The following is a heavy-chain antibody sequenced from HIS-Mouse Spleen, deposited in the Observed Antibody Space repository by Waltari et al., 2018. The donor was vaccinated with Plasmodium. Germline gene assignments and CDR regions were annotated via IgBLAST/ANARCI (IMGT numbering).Heavy chain of an antibody. Sequence: QVQLVQSGAEVQKPGAAVKVSCKASGATFTGYYMHWVRPAPGQGLEWMGWINPNSGGTNYAQKFQGRVTMTRDTSISTAYMELSRLRSDDTAVYYCARVLGYKAAAGTFVEYFQHWGQGTLVTVSS. CDR1: GATFTGYY. V-gene: IGHV1-2*02. J-gene: IGHJ1*01. D-gene: IGHD6-13*01. CDR2: INPNSGGT. CDR3: ARVLGYKAAAGTFVEYFQH.